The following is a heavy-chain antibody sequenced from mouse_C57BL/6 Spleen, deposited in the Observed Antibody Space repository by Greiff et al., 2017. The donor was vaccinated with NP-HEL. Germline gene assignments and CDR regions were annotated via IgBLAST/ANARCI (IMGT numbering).Heavy chain of an antibody. CDR2: TNPTNGRT. J-gene: IGHJ2*01. V-gene: IGHV1S81*02. CDR1: GYTFTSYW. CDR3: ARSKKLGATYFDY. Sequence: VQLQQSGAELVKAGASVKMSCKASGYTFTSYWMHWVKQRLGPGLEWFAETNPTNGRTYYNEKFKSKATLTVDKSSSTAYMLLSGPTFEDSAVYYCARSKKLGATYFDYWGQGTTLTVSS. D-gene: IGHD1-1*01.